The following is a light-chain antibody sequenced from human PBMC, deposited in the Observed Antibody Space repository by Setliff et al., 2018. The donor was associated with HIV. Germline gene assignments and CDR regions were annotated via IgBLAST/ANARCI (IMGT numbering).Light chain of an antibody. J-gene: IGLJ1*01. V-gene: IGLV2-8*01. CDR2: EVN. Sequence: QSVLTQPPSASGSPGQSVTISCTGTSSDVGGYNYVSWYRQHPGKAPKLMTYEVNKRPSGVPDRFSGSKSGNTASMTVSGLQAEDEADYFCSSYAGSNTLIYVFGPGTKVTVL. CDR3: SSYAGSNTLIYV. CDR1: SSDVGGYNY.